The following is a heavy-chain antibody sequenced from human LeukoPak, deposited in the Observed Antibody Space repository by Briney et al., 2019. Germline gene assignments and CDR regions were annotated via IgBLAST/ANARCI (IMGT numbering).Heavy chain of an antibody. Sequence: SQTLSLTCAVSGGSISSGGYSWSWIRQPPGKGLEWIGYIYHSGSTYYNPSLKSRVTISVDRSTNQFSLKLSSVTAADTAVYYCARGREGHFDWSPFPEETGGTDAFDIWGQGTMVTISS. D-gene: IGHD3-9*01. CDR1: GGSISSGGYS. CDR2: IYHSGST. V-gene: IGHV4-30-2*01. J-gene: IGHJ3*02. CDR3: ARGREGHFDWSPFPEETGGTDAFDI.